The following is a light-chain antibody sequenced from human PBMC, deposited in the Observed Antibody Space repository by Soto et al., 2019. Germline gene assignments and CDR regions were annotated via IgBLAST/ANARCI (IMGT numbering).Light chain of an antibody. CDR2: EVS. J-gene: IGLJ1*01. V-gene: IGLV2-14*01. CDR3: SSYTSSSTRV. CDR1: SSDVGAYNY. Sequence: QSALTQPASVSGSPGQSITISCTGTSSDVGAYNYVSWYQQYPGKAPKLMIYEVSDRPSGVSNRFSGSKSVNTASLTISGLQAEDEADYYCSSYTSSSTRVFGTGTKLTVL.